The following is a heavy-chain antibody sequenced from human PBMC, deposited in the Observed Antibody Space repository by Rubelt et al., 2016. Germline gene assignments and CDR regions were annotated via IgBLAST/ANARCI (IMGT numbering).Heavy chain of an antibody. J-gene: IGHJ6*02. CDR2: ISHSGST. Sequence: SLTCAVSGGSINDNNWWSWVRQPPGKGLEWIGEISHSGSTYYNPSLKSRVTISVDTSKNQFSLRLSSVTAADTAVYYCARQNRYYYYGMDVWGQGTTVTVSS. CDR1: GGSINDNNW. V-gene: IGHV4-4*02. CDR3: ARQNRYYYYGMDV.